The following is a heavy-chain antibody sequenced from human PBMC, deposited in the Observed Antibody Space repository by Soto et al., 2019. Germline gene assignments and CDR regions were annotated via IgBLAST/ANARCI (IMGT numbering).Heavy chain of an antibody. D-gene: IGHD3-22*01. J-gene: IGHJ4*02. CDR3: AGIYDSSGYYHDY. CDR2: IYYSGST. CDR1: GRSITTYY. Sequence: SATLALTCTVSGRSITTYYLSWIRQPPGKGLEWIGYIYYSGSTNYNPSLKSRVTISVDTSKNQFSLKLSSVTAADTAVYYCAGIYDSSGYYHDYWGQGTLVTVS. V-gene: IGHV4-59*01.